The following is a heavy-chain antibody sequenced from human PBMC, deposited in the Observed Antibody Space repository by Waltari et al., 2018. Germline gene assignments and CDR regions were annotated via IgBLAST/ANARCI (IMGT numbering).Heavy chain of an antibody. J-gene: IGHJ4*02. CDR2: ISEGGTT. CDR1: GFSFSSCA. Sequence: EVQLLESGGGLVQPGGSLRLSCAASGFSFSSCAMNWVRQAPGKGLEWVSTISEGGTTYYADSVKGRFTISRDNSKNTLYLQMNSLRAEDTAVHYCAKGDWNYNFDFWGQGTLVTVSS. V-gene: IGHV3-23*01. CDR3: AKGDWNYNFDF. D-gene: IGHD1-7*01.